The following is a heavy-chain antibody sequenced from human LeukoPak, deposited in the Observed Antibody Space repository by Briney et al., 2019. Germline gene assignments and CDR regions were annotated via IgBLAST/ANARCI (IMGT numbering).Heavy chain of an antibody. Sequence: SETLSLTRTVSGGSISTYYWSWIRQPPGKGLQWIGYIYYRGSTNYNPSLKSRVTISVDTSKNQFSLQLSSVTAADTAVYYCARGGYTTGGYWYLDLWGRGTLVTVSS. J-gene: IGHJ2*01. CDR1: GGSISTYY. V-gene: IGHV4-59*01. D-gene: IGHD4-17*01. CDR2: IYYRGST. CDR3: ARGGYTTGGYWYLDL.